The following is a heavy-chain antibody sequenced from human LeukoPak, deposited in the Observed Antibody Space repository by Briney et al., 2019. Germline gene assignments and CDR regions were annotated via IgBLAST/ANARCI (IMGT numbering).Heavy chain of an antibody. CDR1: GGSISSGGYS. CDR3: ARADGPFDY. Sequence: SETLSLTCTVSGGSISSGGYSWSWIRQPPGKGLEWIGYIYHSGSTYYNPSLKSRVTISVDRSKNQFSLKLSSVTAADTAVYYCARADGPFDYWGQGTLVTVPS. J-gene: IGHJ4*02. CDR2: IYHSGST. V-gene: IGHV4-30-2*01.